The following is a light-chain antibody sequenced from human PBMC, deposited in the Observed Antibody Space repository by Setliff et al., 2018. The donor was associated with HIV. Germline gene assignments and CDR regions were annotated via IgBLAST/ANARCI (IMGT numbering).Light chain of an antibody. Sequence: QSALTQPASVSGSPGQSIAISCTGTSNDIGGFDYVSWYQQHSGKAPKLVIYDGIKRPAGVSDRFSASKSGNMATLTTSGLQAEDEAEYYCSSFTTTTTPSGSVFGTWTKVTVL. CDR2: DGI. CDR3: SSFTTTTTPSGSV. V-gene: IGLV2-14*03. CDR1: SNDIGGFDY. J-gene: IGLJ1*01.